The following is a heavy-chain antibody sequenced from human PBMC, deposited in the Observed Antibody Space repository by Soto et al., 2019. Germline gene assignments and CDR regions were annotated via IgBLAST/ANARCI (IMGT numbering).Heavy chain of an antibody. CDR2: INSDGSST. J-gene: IGHJ4*02. CDR1: GFTFSSYW. V-gene: IGHV3-74*01. Sequence: GGSLRLSCAASGFTFSSYWMHWVRQAPGKGLVWVSRINSDGSSTSYADSVKGRFTISRDNAKNTLYLQMNSLRAEDTAVYYCAKDYDFWSGYLLWGYWGQGTLVTVSS. CDR3: AKDYDFWSGYLLWGY. D-gene: IGHD3-3*01.